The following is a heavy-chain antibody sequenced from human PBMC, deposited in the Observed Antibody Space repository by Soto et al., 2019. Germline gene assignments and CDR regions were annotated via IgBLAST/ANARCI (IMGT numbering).Heavy chain of an antibody. Sequence: SVKVSCKASGGTFSSYAISWVRQAPGQGLEWMGGIIPIFGTANYAQKFQARVTITADESTSTAYMELSSLRSEDTAVYYCARDGAGYSSGWFFDYWGQGTLVTVS. CDR1: GGTFSSYA. D-gene: IGHD6-19*01. CDR3: ARDGAGYSSGWFFDY. V-gene: IGHV1-69*13. J-gene: IGHJ4*02. CDR2: IIPIFGTA.